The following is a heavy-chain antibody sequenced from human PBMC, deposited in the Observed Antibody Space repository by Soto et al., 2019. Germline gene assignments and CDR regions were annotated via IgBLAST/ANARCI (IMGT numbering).Heavy chain of an antibody. J-gene: IGHJ5*02. D-gene: IGHD6-19*01. Sequence: EAQLLESGGGLVQPGGSLRLSCSASGFICNNYAMSWVRQAPGKGLEWVSGITGYGATTYYAESVKGRFTISRDNSKNTLYLQMSTLTAEYTAVYYCARATLLYDSDWYPNWFVPWGQGTLVTVSS. CDR2: ITGYGATT. CDR1: GFICNNYA. V-gene: IGHV3-23*01. CDR3: ARATLLYDSDWYPNWFVP.